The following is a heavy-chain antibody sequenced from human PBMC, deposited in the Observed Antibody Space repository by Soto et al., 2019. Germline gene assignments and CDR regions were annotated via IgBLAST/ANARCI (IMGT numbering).Heavy chain of an antibody. Sequence: ASVKVSCKASGYTFTGYYMHWVRQAPGQGLEWMGWINPNSGGTNYAQKLQGRVTMTRDPSISTAYMELSRLRSDDTAVYYCARDIDMDIVVEVAATDPGYWGQATLVTVSS. V-gene: IGHV1-2*02. D-gene: IGHD2-15*01. CDR3: ARDIDMDIVVEVAATDPGY. CDR2: INPNSGGT. CDR1: GYTFTGYY. J-gene: IGHJ4*02.